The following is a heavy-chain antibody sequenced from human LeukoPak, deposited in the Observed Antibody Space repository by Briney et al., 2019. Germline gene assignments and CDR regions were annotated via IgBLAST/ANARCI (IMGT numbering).Heavy chain of an antibody. D-gene: IGHD2-15*01. V-gene: IGHV3-30*18. CDR2: ISYDGSNK. Sequence: GRSLRLSCAASGFTFSSYGMHWVRQAPGKGLEWVAVISYDGSNKYYADSVKGRFTISRDNSKNTLYLQMNSLRAEDTAVYYCAKGGSYSNDYWDQGTLVTVSS. CDR1: GFTFSSYG. CDR3: AKGGSYSNDY. J-gene: IGHJ4*02.